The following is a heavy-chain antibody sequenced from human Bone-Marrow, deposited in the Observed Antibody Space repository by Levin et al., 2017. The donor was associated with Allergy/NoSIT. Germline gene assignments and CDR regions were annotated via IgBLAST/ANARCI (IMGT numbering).Heavy chain of an antibody. Sequence: SETLSLTCAVYGGSFSGYYWSWIRQPPGKGLEWIGEINHSGSTNYNPSLKSRVTISVDTSKNQFSLKLSSVTAADTAVYYCAHRHYSNYPNYYYYYGMDVWGQGTTVTVSS. J-gene: IGHJ6*02. CDR3: AHRHYSNYPNYYYYYGMDV. D-gene: IGHD4-11*01. CDR2: INHSGST. CDR1: GGSFSGYY. V-gene: IGHV4-34*01.